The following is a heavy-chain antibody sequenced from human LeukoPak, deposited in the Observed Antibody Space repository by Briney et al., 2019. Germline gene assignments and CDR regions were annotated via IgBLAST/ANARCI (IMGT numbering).Heavy chain of an antibody. J-gene: IGHJ4*02. Sequence: ASVKVSCKASGGTFSSYAISWVRQAPGQGLEWMGGIIPIFGTANYAQKFQGRVTITTDESTRTAYMELSSLRSEDTAVYYCFIQGRSRTAFDYWGQGTLVTVSS. D-gene: IGHD3-16*01. CDR2: IIPIFGTA. V-gene: IGHV1-69*05. CDR3: FIQGRSRTAFDY. CDR1: GGTFSSYA.